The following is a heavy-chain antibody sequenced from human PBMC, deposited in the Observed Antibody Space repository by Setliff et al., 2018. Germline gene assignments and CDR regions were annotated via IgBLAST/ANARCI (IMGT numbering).Heavy chain of an antibody. D-gene: IGHD5-18*01. V-gene: IGHV1-18*01. CDR3: ARAPSVELVTIRTNSWFTY. CDR2: ISTYNGDT. J-gene: IGHJ4*02. Sequence: ASVKVSCKASGYTFTSYGISWVRQAPGQGFEWMGWISTYNGDTDYAQKLQDRLTLTTDTSTSTAYMELRSLTSDDSAFYYCARAPSVELVTIRTNSWFTYWGQGTLVTVSS. CDR1: GYTFTSYG.